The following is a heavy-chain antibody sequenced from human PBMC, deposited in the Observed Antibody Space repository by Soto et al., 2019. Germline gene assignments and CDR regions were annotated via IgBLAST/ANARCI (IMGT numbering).Heavy chain of an antibody. CDR2: INHSGST. D-gene: IGHD4-17*01. CDR3: ARGRMTTIDQGAFDI. CDR1: GGSFSGYY. V-gene: IGHV4-34*01. J-gene: IGHJ3*02. Sequence: SETLSLTCAVYGGSFSGYYWSWIRQPPWKGLEWIGEINHSGSTNYNPSLKSRVTISVDTSKNQFTLKLSSVTAADTTVYYCARGRMTTIDQGAFDIWGQGTMVTVSS.